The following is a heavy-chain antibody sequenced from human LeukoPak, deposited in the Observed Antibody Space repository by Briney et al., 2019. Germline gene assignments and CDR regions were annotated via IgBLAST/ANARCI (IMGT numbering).Heavy chain of an antibody. Sequence: GGSLRLSCAASGFTVSSNYMSWVRQAPGKGLEWVSVIYRGGSTYYADSVKGRFTISRDNSKNTLDLQMNSLRGEDTAGYYCARADSSGYYLNSDAFDIWGQGTMVTVSS. CDR1: GFTVSSNY. D-gene: IGHD3-22*01. V-gene: IGHV3-53*01. J-gene: IGHJ3*02. CDR3: ARADSSGYYLNSDAFDI. CDR2: IYRGGST.